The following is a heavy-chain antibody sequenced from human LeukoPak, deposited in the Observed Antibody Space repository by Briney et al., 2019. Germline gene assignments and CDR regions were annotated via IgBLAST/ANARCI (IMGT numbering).Heavy chain of an antibody. CDR3: ARDSANYPFDI. CDR2: IIPILGIA. J-gene: IGHJ3*02. Sequence: SVKVSCKASGGTFSSYTISWVRQAPGQGLEWMGRIIPILGIANYAQKFQGRVTITADKSTSTAYMELSSLRSEDTAVYYCARDSANYPFDIWGQGTMVTVSS. D-gene: IGHD5-24*01. CDR1: GGTFSSYT. V-gene: IGHV1-69*04.